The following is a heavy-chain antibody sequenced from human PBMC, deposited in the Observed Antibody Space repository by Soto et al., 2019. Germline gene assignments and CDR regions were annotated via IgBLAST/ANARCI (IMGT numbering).Heavy chain of an antibody. D-gene: IGHD1-1*01. CDR3: AKPLIAMHDCSGMEV. CDR2: INPSGTTT. Sequence: QVQLVQSGAEVKKPGASVKVSCKASGYTFTSFYMQWVRQATGQGLEWMGIINPSGTTTDYAQKFQGRVTMTRDTSTSTYYMELSSLTSEDTAVYYCAKPLIAMHDCSGMEVWGQGTEVTVS. V-gene: IGHV1-46*01. CDR1: GYTFTSFY. J-gene: IGHJ6*02.